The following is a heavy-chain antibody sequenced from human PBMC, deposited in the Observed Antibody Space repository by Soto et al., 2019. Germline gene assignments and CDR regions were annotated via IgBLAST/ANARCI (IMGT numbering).Heavy chain of an antibody. CDR3: VRGLGSSLMYKWFYS. V-gene: IGHV4-30-4*01. J-gene: IGHJ5*01. CDR1: CDSDCSPYYY. Sequence: SETLSFTWSVSCDSDCSPYYYWRWIRQPPLQGLEWIGHSSXSGSIYYPQSLGGRVTISVDTSKNQFSLNLNSVTAADTAVYYCVRGLGSSLMYKWFYSWGQGTQVTVTS. D-gene: IGHD2-2*01. CDR2: SSXSGSI.